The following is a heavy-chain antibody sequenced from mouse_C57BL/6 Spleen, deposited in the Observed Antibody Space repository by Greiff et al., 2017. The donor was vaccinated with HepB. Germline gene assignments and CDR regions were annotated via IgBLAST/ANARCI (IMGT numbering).Heavy chain of an antibody. D-gene: IGHD2-1*01. Sequence: QVQLQQSGAELVRPGASVTLSCKASGYTFTDYEMHWVKQTPVHGLEWIGAIDPETGGTAYNQKFKGKAILTADKSSSTAYMELRSLTSEDSAVYYCTREFYYPFAYWGQGTLVTVSA. CDR1: GYTFTDYE. CDR2: IDPETGGT. J-gene: IGHJ3*01. CDR3: TREFYYPFAY. V-gene: IGHV1-15*01.